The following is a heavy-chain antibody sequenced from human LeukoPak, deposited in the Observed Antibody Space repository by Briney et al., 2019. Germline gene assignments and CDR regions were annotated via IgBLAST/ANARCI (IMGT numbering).Heavy chain of an antibody. V-gene: IGHV3-43*02. CDR3: ANAMSIVDPFDY. D-gene: IGHD1-26*01. CDR1: GFTFDDYA. Sequence: GGSLRLSCAASGFTFDDYAMHWARQVPGKGLEWVSLINEDGTNTSYADSVKGRFSISRDNSKNSLFLQMNSLRTEDTALYYCANAMSIVDPFDYWGLGTLVTVSS. J-gene: IGHJ4*02. CDR2: INEDGTNT.